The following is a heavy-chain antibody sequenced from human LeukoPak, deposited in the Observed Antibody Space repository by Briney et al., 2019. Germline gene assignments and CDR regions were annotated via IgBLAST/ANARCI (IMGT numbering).Heavy chain of an antibody. CDR1: GGSISSGSYY. V-gene: IGHV4-61*02. J-gene: IGHJ4*02. CDR2: IYTSGST. CDR3: ARARTYSSLSEWFDY. D-gene: IGHD3-3*01. Sequence: PSQTLSLTCTVSGGSISSGSYYWSWIRQPAGKGLEWIGRIYTSGSTNYNPSLKSRVTISVDTSKNQFSLKLSSVTAADTAVYYCARARTYSSLSEWFDYWGQGTLVTVSS.